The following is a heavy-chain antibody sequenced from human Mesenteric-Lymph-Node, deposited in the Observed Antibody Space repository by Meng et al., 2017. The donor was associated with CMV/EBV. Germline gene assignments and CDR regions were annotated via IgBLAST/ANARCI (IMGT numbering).Heavy chain of an antibody. D-gene: IGHD3-9*01. CDR2: VSYDGRST. J-gene: IGHJ6*02. CDR3: ARGANFATGKAGMDV. CDR1: GFTFSSYA. V-gene: IGHV3-30*04. Sequence: GESLKISCAASGFTFSSYAIHWAHQAPGRGLEWVAVVSYDGRSTYYTDSVKGRFTLSRDNSKNTLYLQMNNLRPEDTAVYYCARGANFATGKAGMDVWGQGTTVTVSS.